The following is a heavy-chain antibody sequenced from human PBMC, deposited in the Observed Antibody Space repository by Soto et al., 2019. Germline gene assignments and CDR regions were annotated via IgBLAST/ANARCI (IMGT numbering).Heavy chain of an antibody. CDR2: IAPLYGTA. V-gene: IGHV1-69*01. Sequence: QVHLVQSGAEVKKPGSSVKVSCRASGGTFSRSSIAWVRQAPGQGLEWMGGIAPLYGTANYAQRLQGRVTITGHESTGTAYMELSCLRAEDTAVYYCAREIRYYGSGIFDSWGQGTLVIVSA. CDR3: AREIRYYGSGIFDS. CDR1: GGTFSRSS. J-gene: IGHJ4*02. D-gene: IGHD3-10*01.